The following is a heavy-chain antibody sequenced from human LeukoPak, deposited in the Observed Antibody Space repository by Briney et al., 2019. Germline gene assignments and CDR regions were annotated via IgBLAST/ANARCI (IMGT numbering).Heavy chain of an antibody. V-gene: IGHV4-39*01. CDR2: IYYSGST. CDR1: GGSISSSSYY. D-gene: IGHD6-6*01. J-gene: IGHJ6*03. Sequence: SETLSLTCTVSGGSISSSSYYWGWIRQPPGKGLEWIGSIYYSGSTYYNPSLKSRVTISVDTSKNQFFLKLSSVTAADTAVYYCANLSSFDYYYYYYMDVWGKGTTVTVSS. CDR3: ANLSSFDYYYYYYMDV.